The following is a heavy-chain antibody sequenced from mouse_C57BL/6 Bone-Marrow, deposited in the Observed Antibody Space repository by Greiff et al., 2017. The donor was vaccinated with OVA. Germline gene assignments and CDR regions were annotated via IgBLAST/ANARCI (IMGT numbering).Heavy chain of an antibody. V-gene: IGHV5-6*01. J-gene: IGHJ4*01. CDR1: GFTFSSYG. D-gene: IGHD2-5*01. CDR3: ARKYYSNIRYAMDY. Sequence: EVQRVESGGDLVKPGGSLKLSCAASGFTFSSYGMSWVRQTPDKRLEWVATISSGGSYTYYPDSVKGRFTISRDNAKNTLYLQMSSLKSEDTAMYYCARKYYSNIRYAMDYWGQGTSVTVSS. CDR2: ISSGGSYT.